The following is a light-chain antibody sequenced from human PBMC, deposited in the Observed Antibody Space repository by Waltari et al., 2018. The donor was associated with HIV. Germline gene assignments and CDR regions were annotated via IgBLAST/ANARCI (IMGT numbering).Light chain of an antibody. V-gene: IGLV2-8*01. J-gene: IGLJ3*02. Sequence: PALTKPPSASRPPGQPVTIPCPAPSSVVGGYHFYPCYHPPPGKAPKVMIYEVTKRPSGVPDRFSGSKSGNTASLTVSGLQTEDEADYYCSSYAGSNNWLFGGGTKVTVL. CDR1: SSVVGGYHF. CDR3: SSYAGSNNWL. CDR2: EVT.